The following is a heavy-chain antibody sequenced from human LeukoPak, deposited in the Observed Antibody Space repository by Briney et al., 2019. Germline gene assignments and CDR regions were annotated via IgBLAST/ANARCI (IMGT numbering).Heavy chain of an antibody. CDR2: INPNSGGT. J-gene: IGHJ4*02. CDR3: ARSQGYCSSTSCYSSDY. CDR1: GYTFTGYY. D-gene: IGHD2-2*01. Sequence: VKVSCKASGYTFTGYYMHWVRQAPGQGLEWMGWINPNSGGTNYAQRFQGRVTMTRDTSISTAYMELSRLRSDDTAVYYCARSQGYCSSTSCYSSDYWGQGTLVTVSS. V-gene: IGHV1-2*02.